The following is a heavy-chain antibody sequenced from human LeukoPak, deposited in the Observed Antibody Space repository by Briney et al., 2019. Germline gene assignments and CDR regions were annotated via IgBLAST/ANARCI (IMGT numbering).Heavy chain of an antibody. D-gene: IGHD6-19*01. CDR3: TRRAGTDSDGAFDI. J-gene: IGHJ3*02. Sequence: SETLSLTCAVSGGSISSSTWWTWVRQPPGKGLEWIGEIYHSESTNSNPSLKSRVTISVDKSKNQFSLNLSSVTAADTAVYYCTRRAGTDSDGAFDIWGQGTVVTVSS. V-gene: IGHV4-4*02. CDR1: GGSISSSTW. CDR2: IYHSEST.